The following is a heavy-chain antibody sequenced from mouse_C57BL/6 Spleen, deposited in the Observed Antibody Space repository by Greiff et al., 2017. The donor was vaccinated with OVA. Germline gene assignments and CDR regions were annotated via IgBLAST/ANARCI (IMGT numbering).Heavy chain of an antibody. V-gene: IGHV1-59*01. J-gene: IGHJ3*01. CDR3: AREGGLYYDYDRAFAY. CDR1: GYTFTSYW. Sequence: QVQLQQPGAELVRPGPSVKLSCKASGYTFTSYWMHWVKQRPGQGLEWIGVIDPSDSYTNYNQKFKGKATLTVDTSSSTAYMQISSLTSEDSAVYYCAREGGLYYDYDRAFAYWGQGTLVTVSA. CDR2: IDPSDSYT. D-gene: IGHD2-4*01.